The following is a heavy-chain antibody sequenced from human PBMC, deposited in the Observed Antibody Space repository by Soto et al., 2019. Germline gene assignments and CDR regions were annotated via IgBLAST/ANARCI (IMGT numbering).Heavy chain of an antibody. Sequence: QITLKESGQTLVKPTQILTLTCTFSGFSLTTRGVGVGWIRQPPGEALEWLALIYWDDDERYSPSLRSRLTITKDTSKNQVVITMTTMEPVNTGTYYCAHSYSSSPDDGFDVWGQGTRVTVSS. D-gene: IGHD6-6*01. V-gene: IGHV2-5*02. CDR3: AHSYSSSPDDGFDV. CDR1: GFSLTTRGVG. CDR2: IYWDDDE. J-gene: IGHJ3*01.